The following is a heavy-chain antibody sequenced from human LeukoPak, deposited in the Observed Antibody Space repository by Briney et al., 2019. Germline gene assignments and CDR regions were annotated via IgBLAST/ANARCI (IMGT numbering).Heavy chain of an antibody. V-gene: IGHV3-11*04. D-gene: IGHD3-3*01. CDR2: ISNDSVDK. CDR1: GFRFSDFY. CDR3: ARRDWVSGAVRAFDI. J-gene: IGHJ3*02. Sequence: GGSLRLSCVGSGFRFSDFYMSWIRQAPGKGLEWVSYISNDSVDKYYVDSVRGRFTISRDNAKKSMYLQMSGLRVEDTAVYYCARRDWVSGAVRAFDIWGQGTMVTVSS.